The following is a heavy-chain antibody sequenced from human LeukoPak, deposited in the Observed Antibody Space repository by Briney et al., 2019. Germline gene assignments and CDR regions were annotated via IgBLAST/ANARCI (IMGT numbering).Heavy chain of an antibody. CDR1: GGSISGYY. D-gene: IGHD4-23*01. Sequence: SETLSLTCTVSGGSISGYYYNWIRQPPGKGLEWIGYIYYSGSTNYNPSLKSRVTISLDTSKNQFSLKLSSVTTADTAVYYCPRSVVTFYWYFDLWGRGTLVTVSS. V-gene: IGHV4-59*01. CDR3: PRSVVTFYWYFDL. CDR2: IYYSGST. J-gene: IGHJ2*01.